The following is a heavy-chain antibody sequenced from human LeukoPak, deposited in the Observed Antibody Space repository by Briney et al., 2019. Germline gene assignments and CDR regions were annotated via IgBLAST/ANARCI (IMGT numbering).Heavy chain of an antibody. Sequence: GGSLRLSCAASGFTFSSYGMHWVRQAPGKGLEWVPVIWYDGSNKYYADSVKGRFTISRDNSKNTLYLQMNSLRAEDTAVYYCARDKGGRGLWNYFDYWGQGTLVTVSS. CDR1: GFTFSSYG. V-gene: IGHV3-33*01. D-gene: IGHD1-1*01. CDR2: IWYDGSNK. J-gene: IGHJ4*02. CDR3: ARDKGGRGLWNYFDY.